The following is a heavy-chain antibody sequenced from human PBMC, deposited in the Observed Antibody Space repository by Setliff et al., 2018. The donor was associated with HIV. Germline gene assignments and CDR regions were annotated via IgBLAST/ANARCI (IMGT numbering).Heavy chain of an antibody. Sequence: ASVKVSCKASGYTFTGYSLHWVRQAPGQGLEWMGWINPNSGGTKYAQKFQGRVTMTRDTSISTAYMELNSLTLDDTAVYYCARNPDTSGYLYYYYYMDVWGKGTTVTVSS. D-gene: IGHD3-22*01. CDR3: ARNPDTSGYLYYYYYMDV. CDR2: INPNSGGT. CDR1: GYTFTGYS. V-gene: IGHV1-2*02. J-gene: IGHJ6*03.